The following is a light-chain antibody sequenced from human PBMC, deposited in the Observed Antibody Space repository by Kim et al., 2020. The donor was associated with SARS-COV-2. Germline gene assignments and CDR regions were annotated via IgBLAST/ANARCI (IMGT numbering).Light chain of an antibody. V-gene: IGLV6-57*03. J-gene: IGLJ2*01. Sequence: KTVTISCPRSSGSIASNYVQGYQQRPGSAPTTVIYEDNQRPSGVPDRFSGSIDSSSNSASLTISGLKTEDEADYYCQSYDSSNHVVFGGGTQLTVL. CDR1: SGSIASNY. CDR2: EDN. CDR3: QSYDSSNHVV.